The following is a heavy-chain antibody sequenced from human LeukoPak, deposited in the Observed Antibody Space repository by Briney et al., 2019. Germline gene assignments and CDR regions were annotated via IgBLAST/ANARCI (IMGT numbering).Heavy chain of an antibody. V-gene: IGHV4-34*01. CDR3: ARVKRLGGFYFDY. J-gene: IGHJ4*02. Sequence: SETLSLTCAVYGGSFSGYYWSWIRQPPGKGLEWIGEINHSGSTNYNPSLKSRVTISVDTSKNQFSLKLSSVTAADTAVYYWARVKRLGGFYFDYWGQGTLVTVSS. CDR2: INHSGST. CDR1: GGSFSGYY. D-gene: IGHD1-26*01.